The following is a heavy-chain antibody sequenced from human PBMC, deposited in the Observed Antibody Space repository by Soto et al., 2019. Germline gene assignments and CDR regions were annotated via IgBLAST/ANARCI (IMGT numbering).Heavy chain of an antibody. CDR2: IYYSGST. J-gene: IGHJ3*02. CDR1: GGSLSSYY. Sequence: SETLSLTCPVSGGSLSSYYLSWIRKHPGKGLEWIGYIYYSGSTNYNPSLKSRVTISVDTSKNQFSLKLSSVTAADTAVYYCARGRGGWFINQLLNAFDIWGQGTMVTV. CDR3: ARGRGGWFINQLLNAFDI. D-gene: IGHD2-2*01. V-gene: IGHV4-59*01.